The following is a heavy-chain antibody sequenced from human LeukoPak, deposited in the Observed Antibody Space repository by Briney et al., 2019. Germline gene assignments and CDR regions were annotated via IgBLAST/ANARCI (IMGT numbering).Heavy chain of an antibody. J-gene: IGHJ4*02. CDR1: GFTFSSYS. D-gene: IGHD3-9*01. CDR3: ARDTAPSDWYYFDY. Sequence: GGSLRLSCAASGFTFSSYSMNWVRQAPGKGLEWVSYRSSSSSTIYYAYSVKGRFTISRDNAKNSLYLQMNSLRAEDTAVYYCARDTAPSDWYYFDYWGQGALVTVSS. V-gene: IGHV3-48*01. CDR2: RSSSSSTI.